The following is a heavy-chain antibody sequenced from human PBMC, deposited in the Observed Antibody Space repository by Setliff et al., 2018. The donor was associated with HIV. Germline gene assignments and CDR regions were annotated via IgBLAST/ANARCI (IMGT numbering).Heavy chain of an antibody. CDR1: GGSISGYY. CDR3: ATSPAGEILGSRPFYFDY. V-gene: IGHV4-4*09. CDR2: IYSGGST. D-gene: IGHD3-10*01. J-gene: IGHJ4*02. Sequence: SETLSLTCTVSGGSISGYYWSWIRQPPGKGLEWMGYIYSGGSTNYNPSLKSRVTISEDTSKNQFSLKMRSVTAADTAVYYCATSPAGEILGSRPFYFDYWGQGTLVTVSS.